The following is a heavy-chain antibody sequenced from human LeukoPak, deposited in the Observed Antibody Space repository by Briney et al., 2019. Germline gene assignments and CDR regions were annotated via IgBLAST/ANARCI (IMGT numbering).Heavy chain of an antibody. CDR1: GFTFNDYW. V-gene: IGHV3-7*03. J-gene: IGHJ6*04. Sequence: GGSLRLSCAASGFTFNDYWMTWGRQAPGKGLEWVAHIKQDGSEKYYVDSLKGRFTISRDNAKNSLFLQMNSLRAEDTAVYYCVRDCSSASLSSGCYYAMDVWGKGTTVTVSS. CDR2: IKQDGSEK. D-gene: IGHD2-2*01. CDR3: VRDCSSASLSSGCYYAMDV.